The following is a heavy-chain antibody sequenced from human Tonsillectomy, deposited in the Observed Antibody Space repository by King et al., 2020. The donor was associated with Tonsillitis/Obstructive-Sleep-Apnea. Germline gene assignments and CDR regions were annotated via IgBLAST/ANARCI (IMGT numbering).Heavy chain of an antibody. CDR1: GYSFTSFW. Sequence: DVQLVESGAEVKKPGESLRISRKSSGYSFTSFWITWVRQMPGKGLEWMGKIDPTDSYTDYSPSFQGHVTISADKSISTAYLQWSSLKASDSAMYYCARRYYGSGSYWDYWGQGTLVTVSS. V-gene: IGHV5-10-1*03. CDR3: ARRYYGSGSYWDY. CDR2: IDPTDSYT. J-gene: IGHJ4*02. D-gene: IGHD3-10*01.